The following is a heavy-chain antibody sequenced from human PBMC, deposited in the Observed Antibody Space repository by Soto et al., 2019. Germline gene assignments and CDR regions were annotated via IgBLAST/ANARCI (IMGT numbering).Heavy chain of an antibody. Sequence: GGSLRLSCVASGFTLRDFWMTWVRQAPGKGLEWVSYISKGSNHIYYADSVKGRFTISRDNAKNSLYLQMNSLRDEDTAVYYCARPEYSSSSYGMDVWGQGTTVTVSS. CDR1: GFTLRDFW. J-gene: IGHJ6*02. CDR2: ISKGSNHI. CDR3: ARPEYSSSSYGMDV. D-gene: IGHD6-6*01. V-gene: IGHV3-48*02.